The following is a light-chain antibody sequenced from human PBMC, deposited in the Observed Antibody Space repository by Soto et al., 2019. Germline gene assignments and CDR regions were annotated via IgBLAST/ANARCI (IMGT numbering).Light chain of an antibody. V-gene: IGKV1-5*01. J-gene: IGKJ5*01. CDR1: QSISSG. Sequence: IQMTQTPSTLSPPVGDKVPIPSLASQSISSGLAWYQQKPGKAPKLLIYDASSLESGVPSRFSGSGSGTEFTLTINSLQADDFATYYCQQHNSFSITFGQGTRLEIK. CDR2: DAS. CDR3: QQHNSFSIT.